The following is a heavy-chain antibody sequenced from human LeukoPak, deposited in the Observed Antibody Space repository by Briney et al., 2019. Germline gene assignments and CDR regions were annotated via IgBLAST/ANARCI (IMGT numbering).Heavy chain of an antibody. CDR1: GFTFSGYA. D-gene: IGHD3-10*01. CDR3: AKSMVRGVMKDLDDAFDI. Sequence: GGSLRLSCAASGFTFSGYAMSWVRQAPGKGLEWVSAISGSGGSTYYADSVKGRFTISRDNSKNTLYLQMNSLRAEDTAVYYCAKSMVRGVMKDLDDAFDIWGQGTMVTVSS. J-gene: IGHJ3*02. V-gene: IGHV3-23*01. CDR2: ISGSGGST.